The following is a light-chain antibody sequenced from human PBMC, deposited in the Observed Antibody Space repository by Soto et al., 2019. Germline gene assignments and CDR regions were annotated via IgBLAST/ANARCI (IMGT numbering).Light chain of an antibody. J-gene: IGKJ5*01. Sequence: EIVLTQAPATLSLSPGGRATLSCRASQSIGLAIAWYQHKPGQAPRLLIFGASTRATDIPDRFSGSGYGTEFTLTISSLQSEDFAVYYCQQRSNWPRITFGQGTRLEIK. V-gene: IGKV3-11*01. CDR2: GAS. CDR3: QQRSNWPRIT. CDR1: QSIGLA.